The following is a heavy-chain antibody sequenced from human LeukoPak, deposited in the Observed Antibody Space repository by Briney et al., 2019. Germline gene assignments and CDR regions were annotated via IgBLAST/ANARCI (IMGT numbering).Heavy chain of an antibody. CDR1: GFTVSSNY. V-gene: IGHV3-23*01. Sequence: PGGSLRLSCAASGFTVSSNYMSWVRQAPGKGLEWVSAISGSGGSTYYADSVKGRFTISRDNSENTLYLQMNSLRAEDTAVYYCAKEAAAGFDYWGQGTLVTVSS. CDR2: ISGSGGST. D-gene: IGHD6-13*01. CDR3: AKEAAAGFDY. J-gene: IGHJ4*02.